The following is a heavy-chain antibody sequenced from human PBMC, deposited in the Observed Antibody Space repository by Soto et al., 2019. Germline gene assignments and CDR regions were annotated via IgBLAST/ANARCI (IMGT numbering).Heavy chain of an antibody. CDR2: IYWDDDK. Sequence: QISLKGSGPTLVKATQTLTLTYTFSGFSLSTSGVGVGWIRQPPRKALEWLALIYWDDDKRYSPSLKSRLTITKDNSKNQVVLIRTNMDPVDTATYYCAHTQLNYYGSGTYYFDYCVQGTLVTVSA. V-gene: IGHV2-5*02. D-gene: IGHD3-10*01. J-gene: IGHJ4*02. CDR1: GFSLSTSGVG. CDR3: AHTQLNYYGSGTYYFDY.